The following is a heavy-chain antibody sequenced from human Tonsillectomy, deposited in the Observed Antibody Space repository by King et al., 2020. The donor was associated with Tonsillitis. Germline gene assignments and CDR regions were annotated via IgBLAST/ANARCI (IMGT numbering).Heavy chain of an antibody. D-gene: IGHD3-22*01. CDR3: AKLAGYDSSGYYQTDRYYYYYGLDV. CDR2: ISYDGSNK. CDR1: GFTFNSFG. J-gene: IGHJ6*02. Sequence: VQLVESGGGVVQPGRSLRLSCAASGFTFNSFGMHWVRQAPGKGLEWVAVISYDGSNKYYADSVKGRFTISRDNSKSKLYLQMNSLRAEDTAVYYCAKLAGYDSSGYYQTDRYYYYYGLDVWGQGTTVTVSS. V-gene: IGHV3-30*18.